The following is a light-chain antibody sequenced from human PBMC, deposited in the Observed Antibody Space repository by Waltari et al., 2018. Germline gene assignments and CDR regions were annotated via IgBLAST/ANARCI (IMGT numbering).Light chain of an antibody. CDR1: QTVDSW. CDR3: QQYISYPWT. J-gene: IGKJ1*01. V-gene: IGKV1-5*03. Sequence: DIQMTQSPSTRSASLGHRVIMSCRASQTVDSWLAWYQQKPGQAPKLLIYKASSLESGVPSRFSGSGSGTEFTLTISSLQPDDFATYYCQQYISYPWTFGQGTKVEIK. CDR2: KAS.